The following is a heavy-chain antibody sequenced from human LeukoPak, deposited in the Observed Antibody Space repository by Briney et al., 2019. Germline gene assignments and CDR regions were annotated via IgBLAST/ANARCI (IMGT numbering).Heavy chain of an antibody. Sequence: GGSLRLSCAASGLTFSAYAMSWVRQAPGKGLEWVSVVSGGGDITFYADSVKGRFTISRDNSKNTLYLQMNSLRAEDTAVYYCAKVQYSSGSCPHQWGQGTLVTVSS. J-gene: IGHJ4*02. CDR1: GLTFSAYA. D-gene: IGHD3-22*01. CDR2: VSGGGDIT. V-gene: IGHV3-23*01. CDR3: AKVQYSSGSCPHQ.